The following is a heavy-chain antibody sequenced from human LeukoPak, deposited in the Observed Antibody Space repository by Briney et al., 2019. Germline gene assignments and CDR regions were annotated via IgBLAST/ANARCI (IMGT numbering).Heavy chain of an antibody. Sequence: GESLKISCKGSGYSFNTYWIGWVRQMPGKGLEWMGIIYPGDSDTKYSPSFQGQVTISADKSISTAYLQWSSLKASDTAMYYCARVFMGSSSWRDAFDIWGQGTMVTVSS. CDR1: GYSFNTYW. V-gene: IGHV5-51*01. J-gene: IGHJ3*02. D-gene: IGHD6-13*01. CDR3: ARVFMGSSSWRDAFDI. CDR2: IYPGDSDT.